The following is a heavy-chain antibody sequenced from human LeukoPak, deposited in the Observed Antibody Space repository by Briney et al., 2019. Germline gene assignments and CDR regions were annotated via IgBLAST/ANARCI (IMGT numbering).Heavy chain of an antibody. CDR2: IYYSGST. CDR1: GGSISSSSYY. Sequence: SETLSLTCTVSGGSISSSSYYWGWIRQPPGKGLEWVGSIYYSGSTYYNPSLKSRVTISVDTSKNQFSLKLSSVTAADTAVYYCARHSQWLVPTEIDYWGQGTLVTVSS. V-gene: IGHV4-39*01. CDR3: ARHSQWLVPTEIDY. D-gene: IGHD6-19*01. J-gene: IGHJ4*02.